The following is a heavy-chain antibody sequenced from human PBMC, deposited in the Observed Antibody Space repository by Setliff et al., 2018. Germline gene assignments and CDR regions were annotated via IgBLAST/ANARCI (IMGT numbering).Heavy chain of an antibody. D-gene: IGHD2-21*02. CDR3: AREGYCGGDCYSID. J-gene: IGHJ4*02. CDR2: IYSGGST. Sequence: GGSLRLSCAASGFTVSSNYMSWVRQAPGKGLEWVSVIYSGGSTYYADSVKGRFTISRGNSKNTLYLQMNSLRAEDTAVYYCAREGYCGGDCYSIDWGQGTLVTVSS. V-gene: IGHV3-53*01. CDR1: GFTVSSNY.